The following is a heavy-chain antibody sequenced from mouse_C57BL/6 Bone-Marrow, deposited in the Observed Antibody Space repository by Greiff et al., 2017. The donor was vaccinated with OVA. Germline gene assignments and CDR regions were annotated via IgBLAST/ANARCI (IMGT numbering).Heavy chain of an antibody. CDR3: ARVTYYYGSSYGYWYFDV. V-gene: IGHV3-6*01. J-gene: IGHJ1*03. CDR1: GYSITSGYY. D-gene: IGHD1-1*01. CDR2: ISYDGSN. Sequence: EVQVVASGPGLVKPSQSLSLTCSVTGYSITSGYYWNWIRQFPGNKLEWMGYISYDGSNNYNPSLKNRISITRDTSKNQFFLKLNSVTTEDTATYYCARVTYYYGSSYGYWYFDVWGTGTTVTVSS.